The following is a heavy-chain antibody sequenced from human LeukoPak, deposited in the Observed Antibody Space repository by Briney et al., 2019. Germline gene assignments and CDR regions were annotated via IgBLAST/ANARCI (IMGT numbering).Heavy chain of an antibody. V-gene: IGHV4-59*01. CDR1: GGSFSGYY. J-gene: IGHJ5*02. D-gene: IGHD6-19*01. CDR3: ARDRLMAGAPTNWFDP. Sequence: SETLSLTCAVYGGSFSGYYWRWIRQPPGKGLEWIGYIYYSGSTNYNPSLKSRVTISVDTSKNQFSLKLSSVTAADTAVYYCARDRLMAGAPTNWFDPWGQGTLVTVSS. CDR2: IYYSGST.